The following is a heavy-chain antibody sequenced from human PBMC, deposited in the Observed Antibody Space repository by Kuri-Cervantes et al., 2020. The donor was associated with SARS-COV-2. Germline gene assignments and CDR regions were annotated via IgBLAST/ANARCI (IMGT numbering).Heavy chain of an antibody. CDR1: GGSICNIYNH. D-gene: IGHD1-26*01. V-gene: IGHV4-39*01. CDR3: ARLGVDGRHYYYIDG. CDR2: IYYSGNT. J-gene: IGHJ6*03. Sequence: SQTLSLTCGVSGGSICNIYNHWAWTRQPPGKGLEWIGSIYYSGNTYYNPSLKSRVTITVDTSKNQFSLKLTSVTAADTGFYYCARLGVDGRHYYYIDGWGKGTTVTVSS.